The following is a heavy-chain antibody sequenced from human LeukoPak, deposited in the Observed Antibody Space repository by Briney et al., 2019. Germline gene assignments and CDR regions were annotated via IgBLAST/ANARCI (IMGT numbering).Heavy chain of an antibody. CDR3: ARDRKRSTYDALTGYYLYYYMDV. CDR2: ISAYNGHS. J-gene: IGHJ6*03. D-gene: IGHD3-9*01. Sequence: ASVKVSCKASGYTFSTYGISWVRQAPGQGLEWMGWISAYNGHSNYAQKFQGRVSMTIDTSTTTAYMELRSLRFDDTAVYYCARDRKRSTYDALTGYYLYYYMDVWAKGTTVTVSS. CDR1: GYTFSTYG. V-gene: IGHV1-18*01.